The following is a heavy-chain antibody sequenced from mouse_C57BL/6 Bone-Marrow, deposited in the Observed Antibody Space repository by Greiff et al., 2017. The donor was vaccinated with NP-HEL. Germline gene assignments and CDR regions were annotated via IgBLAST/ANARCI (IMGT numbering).Heavy chain of an antibody. D-gene: IGHD4-1*01. Sequence: EVKLVESGEGLVKPGGSLKLSCAASGFTFSSYSMSWVRQTPEKRLEWVAYISSGGDYIYYADTVKGRFTISRDNARNTLYLQMSSLKSEDTAMYYCTWGGFSSWFAYWGQGTLVTVSA. CDR2: ISSGGDYI. CDR1: GFTFSSYS. J-gene: IGHJ3*01. CDR3: TWGGFSSWFAY. V-gene: IGHV5-9-1*02.